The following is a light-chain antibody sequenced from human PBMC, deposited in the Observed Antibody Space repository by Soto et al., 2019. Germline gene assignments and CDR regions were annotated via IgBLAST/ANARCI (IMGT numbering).Light chain of an antibody. CDR3: QQLNSYPIT. CDR1: QGISSY. V-gene: IGKV1-9*01. CDR2: AAS. J-gene: IGKJ5*01. Sequence: DIQLTQSPSLLSASVGDRVTITCRASQGISSYLAWYQQKPGKAPKLLIYAASTLQSGVPSRFSGSGSGTEFTLTITSLQPEDFATYCCQQLNSYPITFGQGTRLEIK.